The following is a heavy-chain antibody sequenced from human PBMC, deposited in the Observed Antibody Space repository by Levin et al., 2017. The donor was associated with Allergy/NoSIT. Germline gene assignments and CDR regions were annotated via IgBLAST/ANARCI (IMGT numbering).Heavy chain of an antibody. Sequence: PGGSLRLSCAASGFTFSSYAMSWVRQAPGKGLEWVSVLSGSGGSTYYADSVKGRVTISRDNSKNTLYLQMNSLRAEDTAVYYCAKHPSLYCFDFWGQGTLVTVSS. CDR1: GFTFSSYA. V-gene: IGHV3-23*01. CDR2: LSGSGGST. J-gene: IGHJ4*02. CDR3: AKHPSLYCFDF.